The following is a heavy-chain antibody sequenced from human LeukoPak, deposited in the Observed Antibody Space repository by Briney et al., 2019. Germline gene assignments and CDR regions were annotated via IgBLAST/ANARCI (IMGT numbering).Heavy chain of an antibody. CDR1: GGSFSDYY. V-gene: IGHV4-34*01. J-gene: IGHJ4*02. CDR2: INHSGNT. D-gene: IGHD3-10*01. Sequence: TSETLSLTCAVYGGSFSDYYWSWIRQPPGKGLEWIGEINHSGNTNYNPPLKSRVTISVDTSKNQFSLRLSSVTAADTAVYYCARAMAYYYGEGSYGHLSVPGTIDYWGQGTLVTVSS. CDR3: ARAMAYYYGEGSYGHLSVPGTIDY.